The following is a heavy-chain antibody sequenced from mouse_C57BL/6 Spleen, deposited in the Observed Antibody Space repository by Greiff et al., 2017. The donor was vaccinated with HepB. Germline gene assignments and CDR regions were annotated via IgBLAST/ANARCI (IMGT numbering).Heavy chain of an antibody. V-gene: IGHV2-5*01. J-gene: IGHJ2*01. CDR3: AKEGPYYYGSSYCYFDY. D-gene: IGHD1-1*01. Sequence: QVQLKQSGPGLVQPSQSLSITCTVSGFSLTSYGVHWVRQSPGKGLEWLGVIWRGGSTDYNAAFMSRLSITKDNSKSQVFFKMNSLQADDTAIYYCAKEGPYYYGSSYCYFDYWGQGTTLTVSS. CDR2: IWRGGST. CDR1: GFSLTSYG.